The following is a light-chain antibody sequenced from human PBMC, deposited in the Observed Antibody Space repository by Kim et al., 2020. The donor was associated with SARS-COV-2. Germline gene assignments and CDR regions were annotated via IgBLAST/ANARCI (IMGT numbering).Light chain of an antibody. J-gene: IGKJ1*01. CDR1: QSITNY. Sequence: DIQMTQSPSSLSASVGDRVTITCRAGQSITNYLNWYQQKPGKAPNLLIYSTSTLQSGVPSRFSGSGSGTDFLLTISSLQHEDFATYYCQQRTRFGQGTKVDIK. CDR3: QQRTR. CDR2: STS. V-gene: IGKV1-39*01.